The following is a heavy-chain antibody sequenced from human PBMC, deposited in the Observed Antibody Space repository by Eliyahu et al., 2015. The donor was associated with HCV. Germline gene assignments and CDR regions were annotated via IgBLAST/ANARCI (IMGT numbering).Heavy chain of an antibody. CDR3: ASDFRSKGPSSSPGGY. D-gene: IGHD6-6*01. J-gene: IGHJ4*02. V-gene: IGHV3-33*01. Sequence: QVQLVESGGXVVQPGRSLRLSXAASGXTFXXYGMHWXRQAPGKGLEWVAVIWYDGSNKYYADSVKGRFTISRDNSKNTLYLQMNSLRAEDTAVYYCASDFRSKGPSSSPGGYWGQGTLVTVSS. CDR2: IWYDGSNK. CDR1: GXTFXXYG.